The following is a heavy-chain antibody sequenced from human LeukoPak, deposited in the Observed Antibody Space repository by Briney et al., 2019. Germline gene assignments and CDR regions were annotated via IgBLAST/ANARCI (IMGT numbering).Heavy chain of an antibody. V-gene: IGHV4-61*05. CDR3: ARGNTALGY. D-gene: IGHD2-2*02. CDR1: GGSISSSSYY. J-gene: IGHJ4*02. CDR2: IYYSGST. Sequence: TSETLSLTCTVSGGSISSSSYYWGWIRQPPGKGLEWIGYIYYSGSTNYNPSLKSRVTISVDTSKNQFSLKLSSVTTADTAVYYCARGNTALGYWGQGTLVTVSS.